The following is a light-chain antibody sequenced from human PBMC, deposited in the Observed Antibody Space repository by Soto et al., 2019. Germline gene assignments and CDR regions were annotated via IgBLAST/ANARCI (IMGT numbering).Light chain of an antibody. V-gene: IGLV1-40*01. CDR1: SSNIGAGYD. J-gene: IGLJ2*01. CDR3: QSYDSSLSNSVI. CDR2: GNS. Sequence: QAVVTQPPSESGAPGQRVTISCTGSSSNIGAGYDVHWYRQLPGSAPQLLIHGNSNRPSGVPDRFSGSKSGPSASLAITGLQAEDEADYYCQSYDSSLSNSVIFGGGTKLTVL.